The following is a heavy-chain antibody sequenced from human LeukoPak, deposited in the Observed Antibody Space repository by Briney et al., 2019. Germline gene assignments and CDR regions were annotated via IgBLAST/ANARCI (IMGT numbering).Heavy chain of an antibody. J-gene: IGHJ4*02. CDR1: GGSISSASDY. D-gene: IGHD3-10*01. V-gene: IGHV4-30-2*02. CDR2: IYHDGST. CDR3: ARRYGSGTSSFDY. Sequence: SETLSLTCTVSGGSISSASDYWTWIRQPPGKGLEWIGHIYHDGSTYYNPSLKSRVTISIDRSKNQFSLRLTSVTAADTAVYYCARRYGSGTSSFDYWGQGTLVAVSS.